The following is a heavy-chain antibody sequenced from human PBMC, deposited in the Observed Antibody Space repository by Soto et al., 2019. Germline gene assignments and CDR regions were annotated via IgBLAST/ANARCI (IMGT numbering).Heavy chain of an antibody. CDR1: GGSISSSSYY. D-gene: IGHD3-22*01. CDR2: IYYSGST. V-gene: IGHV4-39*01. J-gene: IGHJ3*02. Sequence: SETLSLTCTVSGGSISSSSYYWGWIRQPPGKGLEWIGSIYYSGSTYYNPSLKSRVTISVDTSKNQFSLKLSSVTAADTAVYYCARHSYYCDSSGYYAFDIWGQGTMVTVS. CDR3: ARHSYYCDSSGYYAFDI.